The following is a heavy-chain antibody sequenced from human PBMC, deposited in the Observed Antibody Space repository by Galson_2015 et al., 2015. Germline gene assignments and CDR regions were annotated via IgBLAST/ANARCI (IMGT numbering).Heavy chain of an antibody. CDR3: AHSHGGVTMVRGIIAYYFDY. D-gene: IGHD3-10*01. J-gene: IGHJ4*02. V-gene: IGHV2-5*01. CDR1: GFSLSTSGVG. Sequence: PALVKPTQTLTLTCTFSGFSLSTSGVGVGWIRQPPGKALEWLALIYWNDNKRYSPSLKSRLTINKDTSGNQVVLTMTNVDPVDTATYYCAHSHGGVTMVRGIIAYYFDYWGQGTLVTVSS. CDR2: IYWNDNK.